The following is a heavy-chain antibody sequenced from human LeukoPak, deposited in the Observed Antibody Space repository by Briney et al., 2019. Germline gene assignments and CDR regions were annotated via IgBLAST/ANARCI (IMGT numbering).Heavy chain of an antibody. CDR2: ISGSGGST. J-gene: IGHJ6*02. D-gene: IGHD6-13*01. Sequence: PGGSLRLSCAASGFTFSSYAMSWVRQAPGEGLEWVSAISGSGGSTYFSDSVKGRFTISRDSSKNTLYLQMNSLRAEDTAVYYCAKDRIAAAGTSYNYYGMDVWGQGTTVTVSS. V-gene: IGHV3-23*01. CDR3: AKDRIAAAGTSYNYYGMDV. CDR1: GFTFSSYA.